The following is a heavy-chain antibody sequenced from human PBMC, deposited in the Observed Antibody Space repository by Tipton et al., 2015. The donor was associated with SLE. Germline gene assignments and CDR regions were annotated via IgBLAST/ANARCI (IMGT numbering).Heavy chain of an antibody. CDR2: VYTSGSI. J-gene: IGHJ3*02. Sequence: TLSLTCTVSGGSISSGRYYWSWIRQPAGKGLEWIGRVYTSGSITYNPSLKNRVTKTVDTSNNPFSLNLNALTAADPAVYYCARTLLPASLGAFDIWGQGTMVTVSS. V-gene: IGHV4-61*02. D-gene: IGHD2-2*01. CDR3: ARTLLPASLGAFDI. CDR1: GGSISSGRYY.